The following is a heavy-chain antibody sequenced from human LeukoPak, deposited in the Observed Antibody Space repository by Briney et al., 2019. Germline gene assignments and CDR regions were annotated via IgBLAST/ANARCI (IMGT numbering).Heavy chain of an antibody. J-gene: IGHJ4*02. D-gene: IGHD3-10*01. Sequence: SGTLSLTCAVSGGSISSSNWWSWIRQPPGKGLEWIGEIYHSGSTNYNPSLKSRVTISVDKSKTQFSLKLSSVTAADTAVYYCARRLTSLLWFGDRKGGYFDYWGQGTLVTVSS. CDR3: ARRLTSLLWFGDRKGGYFDY. CDR2: IYHSGST. V-gene: IGHV4-4*02. CDR1: GGSISSSNW.